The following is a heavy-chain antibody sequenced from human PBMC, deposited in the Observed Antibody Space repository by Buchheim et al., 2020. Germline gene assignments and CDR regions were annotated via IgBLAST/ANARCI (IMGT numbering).Heavy chain of an antibody. Sequence: QSQVVQSGSEVKKPGASVTLSCKASGYSFSSYGITWVRRAPGQGLERIGWINTYNGFTNYAQKFQGRVTLTTDRPTSTAYMELRSLRSVDTAVYHCARVNSGSAPGRWLDAWGQGTL. CDR3: ARVNSGSAPGRWLDA. CDR2: INTYNGFT. V-gene: IGHV1-18*01. CDR1: GYSFSSYG. J-gene: IGHJ5*02. D-gene: IGHD1-26*01.